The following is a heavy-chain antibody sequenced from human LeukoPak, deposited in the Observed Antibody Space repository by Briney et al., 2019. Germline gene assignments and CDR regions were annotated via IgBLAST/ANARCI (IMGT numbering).Heavy chain of an antibody. J-gene: IGHJ4*02. D-gene: IGHD1-1*01. CDR3: AREGTAEGYFDY. CDR2: ISSSGSTV. V-gene: IGHV3-11*01. Sequence: GGSLRLFCGASGFTFSDYYMSWIRQAPGKGLEWVSYISSSGSTVYYADSVKGRFTISRDNAKNSLYLQMNSLRAEDTAVYYCAREGTAEGYFDYWGQGTLVTVSS. CDR1: GFTFSDYY.